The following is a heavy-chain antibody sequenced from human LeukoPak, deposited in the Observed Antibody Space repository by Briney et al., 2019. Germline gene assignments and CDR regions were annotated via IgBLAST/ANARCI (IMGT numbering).Heavy chain of an antibody. D-gene: IGHD3-22*01. Sequence: TSETLSLTCTVSGGSISSGDYYWSWIRQPPGKGLEWIGYIYYSGSTYYNPSLKSRVTISVDTSKNQFSLKLSSVTAADTAVYYCAREGPPYDSSGYYLDWGQGTLVTVSS. J-gene: IGHJ4*02. CDR1: GGSISSGDYY. CDR3: AREGPPYDSSGYYLD. CDR2: IYYSGST. V-gene: IGHV4-30-4*01.